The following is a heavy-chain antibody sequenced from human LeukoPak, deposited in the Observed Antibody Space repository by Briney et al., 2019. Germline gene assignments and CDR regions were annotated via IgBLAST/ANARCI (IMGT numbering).Heavy chain of an antibody. CDR1: GYTFTGYY. D-gene: IGHD6-13*01. CDR3: ARERGRPTYSSRWSY. CDR2: INPNSGGT. J-gene: IGHJ4*02. V-gene: IGHV1-2*06. Sequence: ASVKVSCKASGYTFTGYYMHWVRQAPGQGLEWMGRINPNSGGTNYAQKFQGRVTMTRDTSISTAYMELSRLRSDDTAVYYCARERGRPTYSSRWSYWGQGTLVTVSS.